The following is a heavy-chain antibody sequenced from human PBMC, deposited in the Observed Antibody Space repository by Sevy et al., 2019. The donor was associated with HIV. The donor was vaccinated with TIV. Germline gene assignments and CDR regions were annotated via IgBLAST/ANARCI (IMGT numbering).Heavy chain of an antibody. D-gene: IGHD3-3*01. CDR2: ISSSGTI. Sequence: GSLRLSCAASGFTFDDYTMHWVRQAPGKGLEWVSYISSSGTIYYADSVMGRFTISRDNARNSLNLQMNSLRDDDTAVYYCARGPSNYDFWSGPLDYGMDVWGQGTTVTVSS. V-gene: IGHV3-48*02. J-gene: IGHJ6*02. CDR1: GFTFDDYT. CDR3: ARGPSNYDFWSGPLDYGMDV.